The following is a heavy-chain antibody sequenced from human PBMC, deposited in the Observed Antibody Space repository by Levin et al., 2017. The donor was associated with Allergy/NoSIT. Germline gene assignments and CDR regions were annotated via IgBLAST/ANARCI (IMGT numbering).Heavy chain of an antibody. V-gene: IGHV3-9*01. CDR3: AKGPSPGYDYIWGSYRSEDRVAFDI. Sequence: GGSLRLSCAASGFTFDDYAMHWVRQAPGKGLEWVSGISWNSGSIGYADSVKGRFTISRDNAKNSLYLQMNSLRAEDTALYYCAKGPSPGYDYIWGSYRSEDRVAFDIWGQGTMVTVSS. CDR2: ISWNSGSI. J-gene: IGHJ3*02. D-gene: IGHD3-16*02. CDR1: GFTFDDYA.